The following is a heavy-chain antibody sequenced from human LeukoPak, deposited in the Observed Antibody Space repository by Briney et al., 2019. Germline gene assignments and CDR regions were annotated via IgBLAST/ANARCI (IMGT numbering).Heavy chain of an antibody. CDR1: GVSISNTNW. J-gene: IGHJ4*02. CDR3: AREGGPYRPLDY. CDR2: VNLEGST. V-gene: IGHV4-4*02. Sequence: SETLSLTCGVSGVSISNTNWWTWFRQPPGEGLEWIGEVNLEGSTNYNPSLKGRVAISIDKSENHIYLKLTTVTAPDTAVYYCAREGGPYRPLDYSGQGTLVTVAS.